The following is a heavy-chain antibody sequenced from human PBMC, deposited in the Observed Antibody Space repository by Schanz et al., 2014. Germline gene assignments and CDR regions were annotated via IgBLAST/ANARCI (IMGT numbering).Heavy chain of an antibody. CDR1: GFTFSSYG. CDR2: IRYDGSSK. Sequence: QVQVVESGGGVVQPGRSLRLSCAASGFTFSSYGMHWVRQAPGKGLEWVAFIRYDGSSKYYADSVRGRFTISRDDSKNTLFLQMNSLRAEDTAVYFCARDGGRDGYNLAFDVWGQGTLVTVSS. CDR3: ARDGGRDGYNLAFDV. J-gene: IGHJ1*01. V-gene: IGHV3-33*08. D-gene: IGHD5-12*01.